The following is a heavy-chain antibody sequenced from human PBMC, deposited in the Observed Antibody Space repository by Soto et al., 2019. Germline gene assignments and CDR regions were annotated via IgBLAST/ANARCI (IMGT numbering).Heavy chain of an antibody. J-gene: IGHJ3*02. CDR3: ARESTVVTLRTFDI. Sequence: QVHLLESGPGLVKPSETLSLTCTVSGGSISSYFCSWIRQPAGKGLEWIGRIYTSGSTNYNPSLKSRVTMSVDTSKNQFSLKLSSVTAADTAVYYCARESTVVTLRTFDIWGQGTMVTVSS. CDR1: GGSISSYF. D-gene: IGHD2-21*02. CDR2: IYTSGST. V-gene: IGHV4-4*07.